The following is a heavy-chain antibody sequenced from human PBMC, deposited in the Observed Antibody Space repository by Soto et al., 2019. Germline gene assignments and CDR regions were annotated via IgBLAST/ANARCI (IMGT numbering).Heavy chain of an antibody. CDR1: GDSISSGY. CDR2: IYYSGST. CDR3: ARDSGIWNDHEPFDI. Sequence: QVQLQESGPGLVKPSETLSLTCTVSGDSISSGYWGWIRQPPGKGLEWIGYIYYSGSTNYNPSLKSRVTISIDTKNQFSLRLSSVTAGETAMYYCARDSGIWNDHEPFDIWGQGTMVTVSS. D-gene: IGHD1-1*01. J-gene: IGHJ3*02. V-gene: IGHV4-59*01.